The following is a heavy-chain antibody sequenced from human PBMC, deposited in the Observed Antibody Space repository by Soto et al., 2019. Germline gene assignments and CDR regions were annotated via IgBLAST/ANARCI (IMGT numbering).Heavy chain of an antibody. Sequence: TGGSLRLSCAASGFTFDDYTMHWVRQAPGKGLEWVSLISWDGGSTYYADSVKGRFTISRDNSKNSLYLQMNSLRTEDTALYYCAKDKGYWNSSGYYSVYYFDYWGQGTLVTVSS. V-gene: IGHV3-43*01. D-gene: IGHD3-22*01. CDR2: ISWDGGST. CDR3: AKDKGYWNSSGYYSVYYFDY. J-gene: IGHJ4*02. CDR1: GFTFDDYT.